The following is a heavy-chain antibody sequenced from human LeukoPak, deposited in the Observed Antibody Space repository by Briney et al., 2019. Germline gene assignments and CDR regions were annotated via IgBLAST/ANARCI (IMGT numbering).Heavy chain of an antibody. J-gene: IGHJ6*03. V-gene: IGHV1-46*01. Sequence: ASVKVSCKASGYTFTSYYMHWVRQAPGQGLEWMGIINPSGGSTSYAQKFQGRVTITADKSTRTAYMELSSLRSEDTAVYYCASNSDRVLLWFGEQQYYYYMDVWGKGTTVTVSS. D-gene: IGHD3-10*01. CDR2: INPSGGST. CDR1: GYTFTSYY. CDR3: ASNSDRVLLWFGEQQYYYYMDV.